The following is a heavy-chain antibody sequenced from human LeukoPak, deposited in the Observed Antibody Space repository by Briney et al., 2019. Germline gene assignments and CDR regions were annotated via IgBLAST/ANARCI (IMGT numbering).Heavy chain of an antibody. CDR3: AKANYYGSGSFYSESASFDY. D-gene: IGHD3-10*01. Sequence: GGSLRLSRAASGFTFSSYAMTWVRQAPGKGLEWVSGISGSGGSTYYADSVKGRFAISRDNSKNTLYLQMNSLRAEDTAIYYCAKANYYGSGSFYSESASFDYWGQGTLVTVSS. CDR2: ISGSGGST. J-gene: IGHJ4*02. V-gene: IGHV3-23*01. CDR1: GFTFSSYA.